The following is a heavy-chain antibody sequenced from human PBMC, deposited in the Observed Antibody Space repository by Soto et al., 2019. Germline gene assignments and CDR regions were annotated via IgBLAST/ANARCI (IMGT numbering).Heavy chain of an antibody. J-gene: IGHJ5*02. CDR1: GGSMSSGGYY. V-gene: IGHV4-31*03. CDR3: ARVRSLAARPPTNNWFDP. D-gene: IGHD6-6*01. Sequence: SETLSLTCTVSGGSMSSGGYYWSWIRQHPGKGLEWIGYIYYSGSTYYNPSLKSRVTISVDTSKNQFSLKLSSVTAADTAVYYCARVRSLAARPPTNNWFDPWGQGTLVTVSS. CDR2: IYYSGST.